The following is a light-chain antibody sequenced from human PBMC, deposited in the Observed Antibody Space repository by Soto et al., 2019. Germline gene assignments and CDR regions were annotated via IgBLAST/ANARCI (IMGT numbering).Light chain of an antibody. V-gene: IGKV3-15*01. CDR1: QSVFSN. CDR2: GAS. J-gene: IGKJ1*01. Sequence: EIVTTQSPATLSLSPGERATLSCRTSQSVFSNLAWYQQKPGQAPRLLIYGASTRATGIAGRFSGSGSGTEFTLTISSLQSEDCAVYYCHQYNNGPPWTFGQGTKVEI. CDR3: HQYNNGPPWT.